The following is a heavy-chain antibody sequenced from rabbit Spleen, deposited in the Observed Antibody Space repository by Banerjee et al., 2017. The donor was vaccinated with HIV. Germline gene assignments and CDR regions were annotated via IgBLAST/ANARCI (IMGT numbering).Heavy chain of an antibody. CDR3: ARETNNIGYSSGL. J-gene: IGHJ4*01. CDR2: INIATGKS. CDR1: GVSLNDKDV. V-gene: IGHV1S45*01. D-gene: IGHD1-1*01. Sequence: EQLEESGGGLVKPEGSLTLTCKASGVSLNDKDVMCWVRQAPGKGLEWIACINIATGKSVYASWAKGRFTISRTSSTTVTLRMTSLTAADTATYFCARETNNIGYSSGLWGQGTLVTVS.